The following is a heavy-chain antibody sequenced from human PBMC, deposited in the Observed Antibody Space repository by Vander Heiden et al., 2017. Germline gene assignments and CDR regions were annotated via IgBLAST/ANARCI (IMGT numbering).Heavy chain of an antibody. Sequence: EVQLVESGGGLVQPGGSLRLSCAASGFTFSSYWMHWVRQAPGKGLVWFSRINSDGSSTSYADSVKGRFTISRDNAKNTLYLQMNSLRAEDTAVYYCARARNWNYGVGDWFDPWGQGTLVTVSS. CDR1: GFTFSSYW. V-gene: IGHV3-74*01. CDR3: ARARNWNYGVGDWFDP. CDR2: INSDGSST. J-gene: IGHJ5*02. D-gene: IGHD1-7*01.